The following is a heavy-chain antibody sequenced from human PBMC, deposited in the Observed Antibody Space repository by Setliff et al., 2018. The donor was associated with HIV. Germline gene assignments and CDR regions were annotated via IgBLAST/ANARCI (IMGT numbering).Heavy chain of an antibody. J-gene: IGHJ4*02. CDR2: INPSVGST. CDR3: AREYDVLLWIGSQYGRGNLDS. V-gene: IGHV1-46*01. D-gene: IGHD3-10*01. Sequence: ASVKVSCKASGYILTSHYMHWVRQAPGQGLEWMGIINPSVGSTSYAQKFQGRVTMTRDTSTSTVYMELSSLRSEDTAVYYCAREYDVLLWIGSQYGRGNLDSWGQGTPVTVSS. CDR1: GYILTSHY.